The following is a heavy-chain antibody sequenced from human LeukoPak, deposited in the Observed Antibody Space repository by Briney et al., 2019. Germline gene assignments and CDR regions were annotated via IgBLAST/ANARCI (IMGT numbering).Heavy chain of an antibody. CDR2: IWYDGSHT. V-gene: IGHV3-33*01. CDR1: GFSFSSYG. Sequence: GGSLRLSCAASGFSFSSYGMRWVRQAPGKGLEWVGDIWYDGSHTYYADSVKGRFTISRDNSMNTLYMQMNSLRGEDAAVYYCVRGGYCSGTSCAHYDGMDVWGQGTTVTVSS. J-gene: IGHJ6*02. CDR3: VRGGYCSGTSCAHYDGMDV. D-gene: IGHD2-2*01.